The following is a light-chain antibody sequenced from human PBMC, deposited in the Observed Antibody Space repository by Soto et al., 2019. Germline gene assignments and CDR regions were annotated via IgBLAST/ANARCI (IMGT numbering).Light chain of an antibody. Sequence: EIVLTQSPATLSLSPGERAILSCRASQSVSSYLAWYQQKPGQAPRLLIYDASNRATGIPARFSGSGSGTDFTLTISSLEPEDLAVYYCQQRSNWLTFGGGTKVEIK. CDR2: DAS. V-gene: IGKV3-11*01. CDR3: QQRSNWLT. J-gene: IGKJ4*01. CDR1: QSVSSY.